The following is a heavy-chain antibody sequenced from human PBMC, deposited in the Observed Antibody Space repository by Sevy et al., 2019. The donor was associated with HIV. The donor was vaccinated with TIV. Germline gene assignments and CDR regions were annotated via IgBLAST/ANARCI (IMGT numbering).Heavy chain of an antibody. CDR2: ISGSGGST. D-gene: IGHD6-19*01. CDR1: GFTFSSYA. CDR3: AKDRESSGWYPP. J-gene: IGHJ4*02. V-gene: IGHV3-23*01. Sequence: GGSLRLSCAASGFTFSSYAMSWVRQAPGKGLEWVSAISGSGGSTCYADSVKGRFTISRDNSKNTLYLQMNSLRAEDTAVYYCAKDRESSGWYPPWGQGTLVTVSS.